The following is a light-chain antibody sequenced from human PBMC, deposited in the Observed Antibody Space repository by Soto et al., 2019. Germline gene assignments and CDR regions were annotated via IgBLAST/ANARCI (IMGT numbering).Light chain of an antibody. J-gene: IGLJ1*01. CDR3: CSYAGSYTLYV. Sequence: LTQPRSVSGSPGQSVTISCTGTSSDVGGYNYVSWYQQHPGKAPKLMIYDVSKRPSGVPDRFSGSKSGNTDSLTISGLQAEDEADYYCCSYAGSYTLYVFGTGTKVTVL. V-gene: IGLV2-11*01. CDR1: SSDVGGYNY. CDR2: DVS.